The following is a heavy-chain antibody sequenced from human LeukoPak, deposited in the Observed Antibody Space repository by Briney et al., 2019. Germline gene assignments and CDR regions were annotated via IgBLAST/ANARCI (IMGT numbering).Heavy chain of an antibody. V-gene: IGHV3-7*05. Sequence: GGSLRLSCAASGFTFSKYWVTWVRQAPGKGLEWVANIKQDGTEKYYVDSVKGRFTISRDNAKNSLFLQMNSLRAEDTTVYYCAREWRYNSGWYRDYCGMDVWGQGTTVTVSS. CDR2: IKQDGTEK. CDR1: GFTFSKYW. CDR3: AREWRYNSGWYRDYCGMDV. D-gene: IGHD6-19*01. J-gene: IGHJ6*02.